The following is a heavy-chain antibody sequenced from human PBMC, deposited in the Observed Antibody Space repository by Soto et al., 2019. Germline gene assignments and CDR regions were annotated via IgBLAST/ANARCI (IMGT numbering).Heavy chain of an antibody. Sequence: QVQLVQSGAEVMKPGSSVKVSCQASGGTFNNYAFVSVRQAPGQGLEWMGGILPIFGTPNSATKCQDRVTITADESTSTAYAELSGLRFDYTAIYFCATASMMREFISYFFDYWGQGPLVTVSS. CDR3: ATASMMREFISYFFDY. D-gene: IGHD3-22*01. CDR2: ILPIFGTP. J-gene: IGHJ4*02. CDR1: GGTFNNYA. V-gene: IGHV1-69*01.